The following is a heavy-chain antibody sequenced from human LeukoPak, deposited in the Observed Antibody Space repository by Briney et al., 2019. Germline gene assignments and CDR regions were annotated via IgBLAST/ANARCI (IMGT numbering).Heavy chain of an antibody. V-gene: IGHV4-61*01. CDR3: ATYGGDSVSYYYHMDV. CDR1: GGSISSSSYY. J-gene: IGHJ6*03. Sequence: ASETLSLTCTVSGGSISSSSYYWSWIRQPPGKGLEWIGYIYYSGSTNYNPSLKSRLTISVDTSKNQFSLKLSSVTAADTAVYYCATYGGDSVSYYYHMDVWGTGTTVTVSS. D-gene: IGHD2-21*02. CDR2: IYYSGST.